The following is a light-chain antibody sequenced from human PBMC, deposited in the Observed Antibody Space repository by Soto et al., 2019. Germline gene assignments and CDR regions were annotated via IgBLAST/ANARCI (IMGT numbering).Light chain of an antibody. J-gene: IGKJ4*01. CDR3: KQYGSTPLT. CDR2: DAS. Sequence: EIVMTQSPDTLSLSPGERATLSCRASQSVRDNYLAWYQQKPGQAPRFLIYDASSRATGIPDRFSGSGSGTDFTLTISRLEPEDFAVYYCKQYGSTPLTFGGGTKVDIK. CDR1: QSVRDNY. V-gene: IGKV3-20*01.